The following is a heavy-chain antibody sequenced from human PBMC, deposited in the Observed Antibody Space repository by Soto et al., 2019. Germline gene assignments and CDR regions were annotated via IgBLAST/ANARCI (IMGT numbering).Heavy chain of an antibody. CDR3: ARKLAPEFFDS. V-gene: IGHV5-51*01. CDR1: GYSITSYW. Sequence: PGESLKISCKGSGYSITSYWIAWVRQTPEKGLEWMGIIYPGDSDAKYSPAFQGQVTMSADRSMNTAYLQWSSLETSDTAMYYCARKLAPEFFDSWGQGTLVTVSS. J-gene: IGHJ4*02. CDR2: IYPGDSDA. D-gene: IGHD5-12*01.